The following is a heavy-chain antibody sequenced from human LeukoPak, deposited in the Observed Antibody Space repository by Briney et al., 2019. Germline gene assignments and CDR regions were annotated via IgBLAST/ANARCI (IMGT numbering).Heavy chain of an antibody. CDR2: ISYDGSNE. CDR1: GFTFSNFG. J-gene: IGHJ4*02. CDR3: AKDWEHSSGWCFDY. Sequence: GGSLRLSCAASGFTFSNFGMHWVRQAPGKGLEWLAVISYDGSNEYHADSVEGRFTISRDNSKDTLYLQMNSLRAEDTAVYYCAKDWEHSSGWCFDYWGQGTLVTVSS. D-gene: IGHD6-13*01. V-gene: IGHV3-30*18.